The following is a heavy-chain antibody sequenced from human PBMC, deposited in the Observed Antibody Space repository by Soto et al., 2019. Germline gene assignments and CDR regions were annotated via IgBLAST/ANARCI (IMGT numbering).Heavy chain of an antibody. J-gene: IGHJ4*02. D-gene: IGHD2-21*01. V-gene: IGHV3-48*03. CDR1: CSGSE. CDR3: AKVAPFILGSPF. CDR2: ITGRCGAM. Sequence: CSGSEMNWFRQAPGKGLEWVAYITGRCGAMFHADSVKGRFSISRDNAKNSLFLEMNNLTADDAGLYYCAKVAPFILGSPFWGQGTLVTVSS.